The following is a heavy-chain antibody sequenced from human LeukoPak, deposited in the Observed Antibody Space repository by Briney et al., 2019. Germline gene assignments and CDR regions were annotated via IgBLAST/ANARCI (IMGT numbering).Heavy chain of an antibody. CDR2: IAPMFGTS. J-gene: IGHJ1*01. CDR1: GGTFSSYA. D-gene: IGHD1-14*01. CDR3: ARDSSEFRSLLFH. V-gene: IGHV1-69*13. Sequence: SVKVSCKASGGTFSSYAISWVRQSPGQGLEWMGGIAPMFGTSNYAQKFRGRVTITADESTSTAYVELSSLRSEDTAVYYCARDSSEFRSLLFHWGQGTLVTVSS.